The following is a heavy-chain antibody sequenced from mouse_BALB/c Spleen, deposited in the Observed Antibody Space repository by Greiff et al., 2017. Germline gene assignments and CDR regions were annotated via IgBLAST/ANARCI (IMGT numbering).Heavy chain of an antibody. Sequence: VMLVESGAELAKPGASVKMSCKASGYTFTSYWMHWVKQRPGQGLEWIGYINPSTGYTEYNQKFKDKATLTADKSSSTAYMQLSSLTSEDSAVYYCARSIYYYGSSYEYFDYWGQGTTLTVSS. CDR3: ARSIYYYGSSYEYFDY. D-gene: IGHD1-1*01. CDR2: INPSTGYT. V-gene: IGHV1-7*01. CDR1: GYTFTSYW. J-gene: IGHJ2*01.